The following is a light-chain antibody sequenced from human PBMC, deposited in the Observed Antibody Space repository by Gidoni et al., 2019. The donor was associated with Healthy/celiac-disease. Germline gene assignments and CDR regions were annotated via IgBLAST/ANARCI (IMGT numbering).Light chain of an antibody. J-gene: IGKJ1*01. V-gene: IGKV1-39*01. CDR3: QQSYSTPPT. CDR2: AAS. CDR1: QSISSY. Sequence: DIQMTQSPSSLSASVGDRVTITCRASQSISSYLNWYQQKPGKAPKLLTYAASSVQSGVPSRFSGSGSGTDFTLTISSLQPEDFATYYCQQSYSTPPTFGQGTKVEIK.